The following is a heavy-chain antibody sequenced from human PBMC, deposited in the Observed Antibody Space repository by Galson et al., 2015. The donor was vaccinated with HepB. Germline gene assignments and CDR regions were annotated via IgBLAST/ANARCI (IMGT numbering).Heavy chain of an antibody. J-gene: IGHJ5*02. CDR3: ARGVRYFDGLFRVDWFDP. D-gene: IGHD3-9*01. Sequence: SVKVSCKASGYTLTSYDINWVRQATGQGLEWMGWMNPNSGNTGYAQKFQGRVTMTRNTSISTAYMELSSLRSEDTAVYYCARGVRYFDGLFRVDWFDPWGQGTLVTVSS. V-gene: IGHV1-8*01. CDR2: MNPNSGNT. CDR1: GYTLTSYD.